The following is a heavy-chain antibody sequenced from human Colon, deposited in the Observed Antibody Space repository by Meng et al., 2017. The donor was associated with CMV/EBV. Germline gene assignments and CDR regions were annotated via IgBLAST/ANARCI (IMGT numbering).Heavy chain of an antibody. J-gene: IGHJ1*01. Sequence: QCQLVDAGSEGKKPGASVKVPCKASGYTFTNYGISWVRQAPGQGLEWTGWISAYTGDTYYAQKFQGRVTMTTDTSTSTAYMELRSLRSDDTAVYYCVRESQSGSYIYLQHWGQGTLVTASS. CDR1: GYTFTNYG. CDR2: ISAYTGDT. V-gene: IGHV1-18*01. D-gene: IGHD1-26*01. CDR3: VRESQSGSYIYLQH.